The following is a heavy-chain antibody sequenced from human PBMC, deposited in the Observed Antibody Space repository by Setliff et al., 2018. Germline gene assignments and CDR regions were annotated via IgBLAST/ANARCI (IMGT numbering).Heavy chain of an antibody. CDR1: GFTFTSAV. Sequence: QPGGSLRLSCTASGFTFTSAVMTWFRQAPGKGLEWVSAVTAFGGTTYDADSVKGRFTTSRDNSKNTIYLQMNNLGVDDTAIYYCVRRVAGKGWFDPWGQGTLVTVS. CDR2: VTAFGGTT. J-gene: IGHJ5*02. D-gene: IGHD2-15*01. CDR3: VRRVAGKGWFDP. V-gene: IGHV3-23*01.